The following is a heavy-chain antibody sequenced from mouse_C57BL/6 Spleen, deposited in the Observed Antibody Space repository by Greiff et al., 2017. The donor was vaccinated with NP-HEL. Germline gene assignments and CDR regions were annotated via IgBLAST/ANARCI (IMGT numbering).Heavy chain of an antibody. CDR1: GYTFTSYW. D-gene: IGHD2-2*01. J-gene: IGHJ3*01. CDR3: ARSVVTTDWFAY. Sequence: QVQLKQPGAELVKPGASVKLSCKASGYTFTSYWMHWVKQRPGQGLEWIGMIHPNSGSTNYNEKFKSKATLTVDKSSSTAYMQLSSLTSEDSAVYYCARSVVTTDWFAYWGQGTLVTVSA. V-gene: IGHV1-64*01. CDR2: IHPNSGST.